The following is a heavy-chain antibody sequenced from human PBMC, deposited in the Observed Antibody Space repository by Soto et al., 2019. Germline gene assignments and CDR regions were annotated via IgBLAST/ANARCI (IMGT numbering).Heavy chain of an antibody. CDR2: IWYDGSNK. V-gene: IGHV3-33*01. Sequence: QVQLVESGGGVVQPGRSLRLSCAASGFTFSSYGMHWVRQAPGKGLEWVAVIWYDGSNKYYADSVKGRFTIPRDNSKNTLYLQMNSLRAEDTAVYSCARSYYYGSGSYPLYFDYWGQGTLVTVSS. J-gene: IGHJ4*02. CDR3: ARSYYYGSGSYPLYFDY. D-gene: IGHD3-10*01. CDR1: GFTFSSYG.